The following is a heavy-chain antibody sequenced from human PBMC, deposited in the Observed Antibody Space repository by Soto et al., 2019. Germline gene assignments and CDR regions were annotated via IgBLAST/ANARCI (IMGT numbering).Heavy chain of an antibody. J-gene: IGHJ4*02. D-gene: IGHD3-16*01. V-gene: IGHV3-23*01. CDR1: GFTFSSYA. CDR2: ISGSGDST. Sequence: EVQLLESGGGLVQPGGSLRLSCAASGFTFSSYAMSWVRQAPGKGLEWVSAISGSGDSTFYADSVKGRFTISRDNSKNTMYLQMNSLRAEDTAVYYCAKRAWGTYYFDYWGQGTLVTVSS. CDR3: AKRAWGTYYFDY.